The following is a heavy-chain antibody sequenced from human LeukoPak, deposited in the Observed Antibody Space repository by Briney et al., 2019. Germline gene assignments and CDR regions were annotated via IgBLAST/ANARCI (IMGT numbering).Heavy chain of an antibody. Sequence: PSETLSLTCTVSGGSISSYYWSWIRQPPGKGLECIGYIYYSGSTNYNPSLKSRVTISVDTSKNQFSLKLSSVTAADTAVYYCARDTEYSGSYDAFDIWGQGTMVTVSS. J-gene: IGHJ3*02. V-gene: IGHV4-59*01. CDR1: GGSISSYY. D-gene: IGHD1-26*01. CDR2: IYYSGST. CDR3: ARDTEYSGSYDAFDI.